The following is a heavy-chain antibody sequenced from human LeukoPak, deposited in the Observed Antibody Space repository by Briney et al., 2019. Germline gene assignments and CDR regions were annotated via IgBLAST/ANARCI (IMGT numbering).Heavy chain of an antibody. CDR1: GFTFSSYE. Sequence: GGSLRLSCAASGFTFSSYEMNWVRQAPGKGLEWVSYISGSGSTIYYADSVKGRFTTSRDNAKNSLYLQMNSLRAEDTALYYCARGLYYYDSSGYYFPLGPFDYWGQGTLVTVSS. V-gene: IGHV3-48*03. CDR3: ARGLYYYDSSGYYFPLGPFDY. J-gene: IGHJ4*02. CDR2: ISGSGSTI. D-gene: IGHD3-22*01.